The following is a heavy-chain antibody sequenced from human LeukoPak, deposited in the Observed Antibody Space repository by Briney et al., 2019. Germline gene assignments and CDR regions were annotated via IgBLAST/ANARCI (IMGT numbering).Heavy chain of an antibody. J-gene: IGHJ6*02. CDR1: GGSFSSGDYY. CDR2: IYYSGST. V-gene: IGHV4-30-4*01. Sequence: SQTLSLTCTVSGGSFSSGDYYWSWIRQPPGKGLEWIGYIYYSGSTYYNPSLKSRVTISVDTSKNQFSLKLSSVTAADTAVYYCAREATYSGYANYGMDVWDQWTTVTVSS. D-gene: IGHD5-12*01. CDR3: AREATYSGYANYGMDV.